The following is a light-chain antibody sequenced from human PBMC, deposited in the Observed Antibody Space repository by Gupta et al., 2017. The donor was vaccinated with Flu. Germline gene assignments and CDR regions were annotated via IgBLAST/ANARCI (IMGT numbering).Light chain of an antibody. J-gene: IGLJ2*01. CDR2: EVS. V-gene: IGLV2-14*01. Sequence: ALPPPASVSGSSGQSITLSCTSTNSDVGAYDFVSWYQQHPGKAPKLLIYEVSNRPSGVSDRFSGSKSGNTASLTLSGLQAADESHYYCASYTSGASVIFGGGTKLTVL. CDR1: NSDVGAYDF. CDR3: ASYTSGASVI.